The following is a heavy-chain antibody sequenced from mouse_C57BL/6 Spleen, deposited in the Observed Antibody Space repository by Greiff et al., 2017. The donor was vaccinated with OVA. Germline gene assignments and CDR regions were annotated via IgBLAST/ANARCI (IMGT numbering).Heavy chain of an antibody. J-gene: IGHJ4*01. CDR3: ARVESGSIAMMDY. CDR1: GYTFTSYW. CDR2: INPSNGGT. V-gene: IGHV1-53*01. D-gene: IGHD1-1*01. Sequence: VQLQQPGTELVKPGASVKLSCKASGYTFTSYWMHWVKQRPGQGLEWIGNINPSNGGTNYNEKFKSKATLTVDKSSSTAYMQLSSLTSEDSAVYFFARVESGSIAMMDYRGQRNSDTLSP.